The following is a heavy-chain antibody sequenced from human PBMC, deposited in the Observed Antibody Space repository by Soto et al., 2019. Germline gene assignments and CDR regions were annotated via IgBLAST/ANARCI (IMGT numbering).Heavy chain of an antibody. CDR2: ISAYNGNT. V-gene: IGHV1-18*01. CDR1: GYTFTSYG. CDR3: ARPFNWNYEADAFDI. D-gene: IGHD1-7*01. J-gene: IGHJ3*02. Sequence: ASVKVSCKASGYTFTSYGISWVRQAPGQGLEWMGWISAYNGNTNYAQKLQGRVTMTTDTSTSTAYMELRSLRSDDTAVYYCARPFNWNYEADAFDIWGQGTMVTVSS.